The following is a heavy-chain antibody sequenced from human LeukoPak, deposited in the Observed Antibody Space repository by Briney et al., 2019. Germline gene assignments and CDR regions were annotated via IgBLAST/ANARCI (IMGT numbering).Heavy chain of an antibody. CDR3: ARGGGSYPFFDY. Sequence: PGRSLRLSCAAAGLTLNVYEMDWFGKAPGRGLEWLSYISNSGSTIYYAHSVKGRFTISRDNAKKSLYLQMNSLRAEDTAVYYCARGGGSYPFFDYWGQGVLVTVSS. J-gene: IGHJ4*02. CDR2: ISNSGSTI. D-gene: IGHD1-26*01. V-gene: IGHV3-48*03. CDR1: GLTLNVYE.